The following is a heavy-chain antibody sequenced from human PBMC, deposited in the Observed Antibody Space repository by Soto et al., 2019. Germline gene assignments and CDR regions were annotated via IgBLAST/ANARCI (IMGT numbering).Heavy chain of an antibody. CDR3: ARGAGNYYGSGYGP. V-gene: IGHV1-2*02. CDR2: INPNSGGT. CDR1: GYTFTGYY. Sequence: ASVKVSCKASGYTFTGYYMHWVRQAPGQGLEWMGWINPNSGGTNYAQKFQGRVTMTRDTSISTAYMELSRLRSDDTAVCYCARGAGNYYGSGYGPWGQGTLVTVSS. J-gene: IGHJ5*02. D-gene: IGHD3-10*01.